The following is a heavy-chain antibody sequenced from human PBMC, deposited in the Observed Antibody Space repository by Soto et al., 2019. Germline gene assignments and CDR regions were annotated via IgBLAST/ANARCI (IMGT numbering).Heavy chain of an antibody. CDR3: ARELAARGLGYYYYYGMDV. D-gene: IGHD6-6*01. CDR2: IYHSGST. V-gene: IGHV4-4*02. Sequence: SETLSLTCAVSGGSISSSNWWIWVRQPPGKGLEWIGEIYHSGSTNYNPSLKSRVTISVDKSKNQFSLKLSSVTAADTAVYYCARELAARGLGYYYYYGMDVWGQGTTVTVSS. CDR1: GGSISSSNW. J-gene: IGHJ6*02.